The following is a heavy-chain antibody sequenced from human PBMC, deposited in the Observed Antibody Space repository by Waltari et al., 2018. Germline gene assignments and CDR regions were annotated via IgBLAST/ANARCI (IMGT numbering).Heavy chain of an antibody. CDR2: IGIAGDT. CDR3: TRDLAGSQGHYGMDV. Sequence: EVQLVESGGGLVQPGGSLRLSCAASGFTFRSYDRHWVRQATGKWLEWVSSIGIAGDTYYPGSVKGRFTISREDAKNSLYLQMNSLRAGDTAVYYCTRDLAGSQGHYGMDVWGQGTTVTVSS. J-gene: IGHJ6*02. V-gene: IGHV3-13*01. D-gene: IGHD2-15*01. CDR1: GFTFRSYD.